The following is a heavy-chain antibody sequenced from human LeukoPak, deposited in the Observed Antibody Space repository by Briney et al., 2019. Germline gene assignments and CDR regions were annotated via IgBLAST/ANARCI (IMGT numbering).Heavy chain of an antibody. CDR2: IYTSGST. Sequence: SETLSLTCTVSGGSISSYYWSWIRQPAGKGLEWIGRIYTSGSTDYNPSLKSRVTMSVDTSKNQFSLKLSSVTAADTAVYYCARDRSPYGGNSLYYYYYMDVWGKGTTVTISS. J-gene: IGHJ6*03. D-gene: IGHD4-23*01. V-gene: IGHV4-4*07. CDR3: ARDRSPYGGNSLYYYYYMDV. CDR1: GGSISSYY.